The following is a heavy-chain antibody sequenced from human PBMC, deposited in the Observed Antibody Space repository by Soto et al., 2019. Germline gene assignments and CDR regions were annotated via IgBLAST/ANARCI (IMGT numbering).Heavy chain of an antibody. J-gene: IGHJ4*02. CDR2: IWYDGSRQ. Sequence: VGSLRLSCAASGFTYSSHGMHWVRQAPGKGLEWVADIWYDGSRQYYADSVKGRFTISRDNSKDTLYLQMNSLRAEDTAVYYCARDSWDSGSKKLDCWGQRTLVTVSS. CDR1: GFTYSSHG. CDR3: ARDSWDSGSKKLDC. V-gene: IGHV3-33*01. D-gene: IGHD3-10*01.